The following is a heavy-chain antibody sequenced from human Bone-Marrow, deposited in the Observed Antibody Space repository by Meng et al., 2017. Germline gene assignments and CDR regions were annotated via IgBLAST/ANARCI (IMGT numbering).Heavy chain of an antibody. D-gene: IGHD6-13*01. CDR3: ARGGYSSSWYLSLGYYYYGMDV. CDR2: MNPNSGNT. J-gene: IGHJ6*02. Sequence: ASVKVSCKASGYTFTSYDINWVRQATGQGLEWMGWMNPNSGNTGYAQKFQGRVTITRNTSISTAYMGLSSLRSEDTDMYYCARGGYSSSWYLSLGYYYYGMDVWGLGTTVTVSS. CDR1: GYTFTSYD. V-gene: IGHV1-8*03.